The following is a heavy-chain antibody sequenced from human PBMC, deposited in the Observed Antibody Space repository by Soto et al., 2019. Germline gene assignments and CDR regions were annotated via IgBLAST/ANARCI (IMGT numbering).Heavy chain of an antibody. CDR3: AKDEEEVTRSFDY. J-gene: IGHJ4*02. Sequence: QVQLVESGGGVVQPGRSLRLSCEASGFTFSSYGMHWVRQAPGKGLEWVAVISYDGSNKYYADSVKGRFTISRDNSKNTLYLQMNSLRAEDTAVYYCAKDEEEVTRSFDYWGQGTLVTVSS. CDR1: GFTFSSYG. CDR2: ISYDGSNK. V-gene: IGHV3-30*18.